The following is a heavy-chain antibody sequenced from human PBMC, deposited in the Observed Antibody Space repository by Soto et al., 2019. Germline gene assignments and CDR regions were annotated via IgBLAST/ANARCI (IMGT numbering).Heavy chain of an antibody. D-gene: IGHD3-22*01. V-gene: IGHV4-31*03. CDR3: ARDRNYYDIDHGLLYGMDV. Sequence: SETLSLTCTVSGGSISSGGYYWSWIRQHPGKGLEWIGYIYYSGSTYYNPSLKSRVTISVDTSKNQFSLKLSSVTAADTAVYYCARDRNYYDIDHGLLYGMDVWGQGTTVTVSS. J-gene: IGHJ6*02. CDR2: IYYSGST. CDR1: GGSISSGGYY.